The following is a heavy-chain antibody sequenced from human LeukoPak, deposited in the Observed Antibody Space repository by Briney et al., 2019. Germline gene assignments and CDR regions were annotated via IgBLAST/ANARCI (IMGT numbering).Heavy chain of an antibody. V-gene: IGHV3-48*04. D-gene: IGHD3-22*01. CDR2: ISSSGSTI. CDR1: GFTFSSYS. J-gene: IGHJ4*02. Sequence: GGSLRLSCGASGFTFSSYSMNWVRQAPGKGLEWVSYISSSGSTIYYADSVKGRFTISRDNAKNSLYLQMNSLRAEDTAVYYCATRTYYYDSSGYYPDYWGQGTLVTVSS. CDR3: ATRTYYYDSSGYYPDY.